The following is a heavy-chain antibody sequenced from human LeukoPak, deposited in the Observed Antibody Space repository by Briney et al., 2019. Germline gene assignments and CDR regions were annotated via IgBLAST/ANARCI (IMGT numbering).Heavy chain of an antibody. CDR2: ISGSGSST. J-gene: IGHJ6*02. CDR1: GFTFSSYA. V-gene: IGHV3-23*01. CDR3: AKAVAAGGYHFYGMDV. D-gene: IGHD6-13*01. Sequence: PGGSLRLSCAAPGFTFSSYAMGWARQAPGKGLEWVSAISGSGSSTYSADSVKGRFTISRDNSKNTLYLQMNSLRGEDTAVYYCAKAVAAGGYHFYGMDVWGQGTTVTVSS.